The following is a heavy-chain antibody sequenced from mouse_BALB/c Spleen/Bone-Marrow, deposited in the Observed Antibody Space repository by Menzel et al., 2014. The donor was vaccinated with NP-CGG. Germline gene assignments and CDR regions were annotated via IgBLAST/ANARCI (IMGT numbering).Heavy chain of an antibody. V-gene: IGHV1-77*01. J-gene: IGHJ3*01. Sequence: VKLVESGPELVKPGASVKMSCKASGYIFTDYVINWVKRRGGQGLEWIGEIYPESGSTYYNEKFKGKATLTADKSSNTVYMQLSSLTSEDSAVYFCARGPWFTYWGQGALVTVSA. CDR2: IYPESGST. CDR1: GYIFTDYV. CDR3: ARGPWFTY.